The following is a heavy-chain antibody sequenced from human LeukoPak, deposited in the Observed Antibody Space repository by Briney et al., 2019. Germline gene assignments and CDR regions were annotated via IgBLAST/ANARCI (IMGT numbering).Heavy chain of an antibody. Sequence: SETLSLTSAVYGGSSSGYYWSWIRQPPGKGLEWIGEINHSGSTNYNPPLKRRVTIPVDTSKNHFSLKLRSVTAADTAVYYCARSLYYGGTHTTDDAFDIWGQGTMVTVSS. D-gene: IGHD4-17*01. CDR3: ARSLYYGGTHTTDDAFDI. CDR2: INHSGST. J-gene: IGHJ3*02. V-gene: IGHV4-34*01. CDR1: GGSSSGYY.